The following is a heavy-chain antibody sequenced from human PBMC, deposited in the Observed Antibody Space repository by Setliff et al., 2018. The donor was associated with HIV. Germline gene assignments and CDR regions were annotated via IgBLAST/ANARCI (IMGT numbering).Heavy chain of an antibody. CDR3: ARAADYDFWSGYSSGRFDP. CDR1: GYTFTAYA. Sequence: ASVKVSCKASGYTFTAYAMHWVRQAPGQRLEWMGWINAGNGNTKYSQRFQGRVTITRDTSASTAYMELSSLRSEDTAVYYCARAADYDFWSGYSSGRFDPWGQGTLVTVSS. D-gene: IGHD3-3*01. CDR2: INAGNGNT. J-gene: IGHJ5*02. V-gene: IGHV1-3*01.